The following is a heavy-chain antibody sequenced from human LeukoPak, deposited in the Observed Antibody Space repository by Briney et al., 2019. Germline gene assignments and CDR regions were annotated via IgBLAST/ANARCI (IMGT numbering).Heavy chain of an antibody. Sequence: GGSLRLPCAASGFTFSSYAMHWVRQAPGKGLEWVAVISYDGSNKYYADSVKGRFTISRDNSKNTLYLQMNSLRAEDTAVYYCARPRGYSYGYGMDVWGQGTTVTVSS. D-gene: IGHD5-18*01. J-gene: IGHJ6*02. CDR3: ARPRGYSYGYGMDV. CDR2: ISYDGSNK. V-gene: IGHV3-30-3*01. CDR1: GFTFSSYA.